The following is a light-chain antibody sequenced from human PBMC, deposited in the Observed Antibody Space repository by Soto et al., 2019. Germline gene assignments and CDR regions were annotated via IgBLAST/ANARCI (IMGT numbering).Light chain of an antibody. CDR1: QRFGSSN. CDR3: QQYGSSPLT. J-gene: IGKJ4*01. Sequence: EIVLTQSPGTLSLSLGERGTLSCRASQRFGSSNLAWYQQKPGQAPRLLIYGASSRATGIPDRFSGSGSGTDFTLTISRLEPEDFAVYYCQQYGSSPLTFGGGTKVDIK. CDR2: GAS. V-gene: IGKV3-20*01.